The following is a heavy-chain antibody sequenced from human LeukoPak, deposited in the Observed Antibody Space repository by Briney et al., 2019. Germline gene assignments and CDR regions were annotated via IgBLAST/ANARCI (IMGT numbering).Heavy chain of an antibody. V-gene: IGHV7-4-1*02. D-gene: IGHD3-10*01. CDR3: VRGTPTPGMDY. Sequence: ASVRVSCKASGYPFSAHSLNWVRQAPGQGLEWMGNIDTTTGNPRYAQDFTGRFVFSLDTSVSTAYLQITSLKADDTAAYYCVRGTPTPGMDYRGQGTQVTVSS. CDR2: IDTTTGNP. J-gene: IGHJ4*02. CDR1: GYPFSAHS.